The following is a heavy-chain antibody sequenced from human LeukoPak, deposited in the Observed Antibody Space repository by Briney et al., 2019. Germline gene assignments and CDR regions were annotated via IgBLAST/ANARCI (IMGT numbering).Heavy chain of an antibody. CDR1: GFTFSSYW. J-gene: IGHJ6*02. Sequence: GGALRLSCAASGFTFSSYWMSWVRQAPGKGLEWVANIKQDGSEKYYVDSVKGRFTISRDNAKNSLYLQMNSLRAEDTAVYYCAREVRYCSGGSCSYYYYGMDVWGQGTTVTVSS. V-gene: IGHV3-7*01. D-gene: IGHD2-15*01. CDR3: AREVRYCSGGSCSYYYYGMDV. CDR2: IKQDGSEK.